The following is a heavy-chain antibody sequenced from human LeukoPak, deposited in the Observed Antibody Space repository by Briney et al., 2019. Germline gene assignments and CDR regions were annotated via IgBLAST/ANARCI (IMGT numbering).Heavy chain of an antibody. CDR3: ARIRGYYCDY. J-gene: IGHJ4*02. V-gene: IGHV3-48*03. CDR1: GFTFRSYE. CDR2: ISSSGDTK. Sequence: PGESLRLSCAASGFTFRSYEMNWVRQAPGKGLEWISYISSSGDTKYYADSVKGRFTISRDNAKNSLYLQMNSLRGEDAAVYYCARIRGYYCDYWGQGTPVTVSS.